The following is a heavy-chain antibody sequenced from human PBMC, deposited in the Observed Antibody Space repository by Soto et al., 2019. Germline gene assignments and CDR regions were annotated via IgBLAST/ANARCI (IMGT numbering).Heavy chain of an antibody. CDR2: IYYSGST. J-gene: IGHJ4*02. CDR1: GGSISSYY. D-gene: IGHD3-10*01. Sequence: SETLSLTCTVSGGSISSYYWSWIRQPPGKGLEWIGYIYYSGSTNYNPSLKSRVTISVDTSKNQFSLKLSSVTAADTAAYYCARSMVRGVYYFDYWGQGALVT. V-gene: IGHV4-59*01. CDR3: ARSMVRGVYYFDY.